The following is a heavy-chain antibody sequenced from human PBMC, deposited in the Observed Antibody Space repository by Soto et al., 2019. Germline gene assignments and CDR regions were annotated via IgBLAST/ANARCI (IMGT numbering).Heavy chain of an antibody. D-gene: IGHD2-21*02. Sequence: EVQLLESGGGLVQPGGSLRLSCAASGFTFSSYWMHWVRQVPGKGLVWVSRINRDGSSTTYADFVKGRLTISRDSAKNTLYLQMNSLRAEDTAVYYCAREGVTGNWFDPWGQGTLVTVSS. J-gene: IGHJ5*02. CDR3: AREGVTGNWFDP. CDR2: INRDGSST. CDR1: GFTFSSYW. V-gene: IGHV3-74*01.